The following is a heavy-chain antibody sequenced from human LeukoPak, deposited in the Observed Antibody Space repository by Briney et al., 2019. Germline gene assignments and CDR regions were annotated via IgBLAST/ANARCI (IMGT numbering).Heavy chain of an antibody. D-gene: IGHD3/OR15-3a*01. CDR1: GFIFSDYY. CDR2: ISSSSGYK. CDR3: ARQGLYDSSDFWTFQH. V-gene: IGHV3-11*06. J-gene: IGHJ1*01. Sequence: TGGSLRLSCAASGFIFSDYYMSWLRQTPEKGLEWLSYISSSSGYKNYADSLKGRFTISRDKAKNSVYLQMNSLSAEATAVYYCARQGLYDSSDFWTFQHWGQGTLVTVSS.